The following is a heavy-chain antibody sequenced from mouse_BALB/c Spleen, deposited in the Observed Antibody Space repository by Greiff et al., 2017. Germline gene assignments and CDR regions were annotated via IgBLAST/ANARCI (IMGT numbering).Heavy chain of an antibody. CDR2: INPSNGGT. V-gene: IGHV1S81*02. Sequence: VQLQQSGAELVKPGASVKLSCKASGYTFTSYYMYWVKQRPGQGLEWIGEINPSNGGTNFNEKFKSKATLTVDKSSSTAYMQLSSLTSEDSAVYYCTRDYGSYFDYWGQGTTLTVSS. CDR3: TRDYGSYFDY. CDR1: GYTFTSYY. J-gene: IGHJ2*01. D-gene: IGHD1-1*01.